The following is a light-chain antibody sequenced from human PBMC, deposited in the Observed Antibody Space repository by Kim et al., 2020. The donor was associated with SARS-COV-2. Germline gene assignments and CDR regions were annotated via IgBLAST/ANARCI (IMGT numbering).Light chain of an antibody. Sequence: ASLVDRVTITCRASQDICDYVAWFQQKPGEAPKPLISAASSLHSGVPSTFSGSGSGTVFTLTINSLQPEHFATYYCQQYKDYPLTFGGGTKVDIK. J-gene: IGKJ4*01. V-gene: IGKV1-16*01. CDR1: QDICDY. CDR2: AAS. CDR3: QQYKDYPLT.